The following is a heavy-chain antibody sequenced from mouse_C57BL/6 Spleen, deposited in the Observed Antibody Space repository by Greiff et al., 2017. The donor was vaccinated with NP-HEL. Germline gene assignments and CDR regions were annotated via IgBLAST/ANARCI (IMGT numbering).Heavy chain of an antibody. Sequence: VQLQQSGAELVKPGASVKLSCTASGFNIKDYYMHWVKQRTEQGLEWIGRIDPEDGETKYAPKFPGKATITADTSSNTAYLQLRSLTAEDTAVYYCARWTTVVATGFDYWGQGTTLTVSS. V-gene: IGHV14-2*01. D-gene: IGHD1-1*01. CDR2: IDPEDGET. CDR3: ARWTTVVATGFDY. CDR1: GFNIKDYY. J-gene: IGHJ2*01.